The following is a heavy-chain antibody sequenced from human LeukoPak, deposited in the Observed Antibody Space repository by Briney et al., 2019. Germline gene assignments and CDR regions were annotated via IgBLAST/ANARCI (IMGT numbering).Heavy chain of an antibody. D-gene: IGHD4-11*01. CDR2: INPNSGGT. CDR3: ARASTITTRNGMDV. J-gene: IGHJ6*02. Sequence: ASVKVSCKASGYIFTDYYMHWVRQAPGQELGWMGRINPNSGGTNYAQKFQGRVTMTRDTSISTAYTELSSLRSEDTATYYCARASTITTRNGMDVWGQGTTVTVSS. V-gene: IGHV1/OR15-1*01. CDR1: GYIFTDYY.